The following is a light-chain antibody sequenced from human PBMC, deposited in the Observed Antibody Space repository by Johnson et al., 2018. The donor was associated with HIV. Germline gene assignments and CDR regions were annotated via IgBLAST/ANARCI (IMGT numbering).Light chain of an antibody. Sequence: QSVLTQPPSVSAAPGQKVTISCSGSSSNIGNNYVSWYQQLPGTAPRIVTYDNNKRPSGIPDRFSGSKSGTSATLDITGLQTGDEADYYCGTWDSSLSAVPFGTGTKVTVL. CDR2: DNN. CDR3: GTWDSSLSAVP. CDR1: SSNIGNNY. J-gene: IGLJ1*01. V-gene: IGLV1-51*01.